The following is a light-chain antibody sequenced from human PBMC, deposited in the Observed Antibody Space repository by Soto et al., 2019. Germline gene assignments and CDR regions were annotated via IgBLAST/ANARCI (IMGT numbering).Light chain of an antibody. J-gene: IGKJ1*01. CDR2: GAS. V-gene: IGKV3D-15*01. CDR3: QQYNNWPRT. CDR1: QSVSTN. Sequence: EVVLTQSPGTLSLSPGERATLSCRASQSVSTNYLAWYQQKPGQAPRLLIYGASIRATGIPDRFSGSGSGTEFTLTISSLQSEDFAVYYCQQYNNWPRTFGQGTKVDIK.